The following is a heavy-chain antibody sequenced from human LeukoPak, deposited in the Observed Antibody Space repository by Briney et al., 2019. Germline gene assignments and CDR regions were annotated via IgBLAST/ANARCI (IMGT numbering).Heavy chain of an antibody. CDR1: GGSISSYY. CDR2: IYKSEST. D-gene: IGHD3-10*01. J-gene: IGHJ4*02. Sequence: SETLSLTCTVSGGSISSYYWSWIRQPPGKGLEWIGYIYKSESTNYNPSFKSRVTMSVDTSKNQFSLKVSSVTAADTAVYYCARRYYGSGSYYNDYWGQGTLVTVSS. V-gene: IGHV4-59*08. CDR3: ARRYYGSGSYYNDY.